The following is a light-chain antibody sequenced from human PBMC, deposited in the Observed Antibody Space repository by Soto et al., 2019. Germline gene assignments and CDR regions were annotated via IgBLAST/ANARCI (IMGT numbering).Light chain of an antibody. Sequence: EIVMTQSPATLSVSPGERATLSCRASQSVSSSLAWYQQKPGQSPRLLIHGASTRATGIPARFSGSGSGTEFTLTISGLQSEDFAVYYCQQYNNWPPWTFGQGTKVEIK. CDR3: QQYNNWPPWT. CDR1: QSVSSS. CDR2: GAS. J-gene: IGKJ1*01. V-gene: IGKV3-15*01.